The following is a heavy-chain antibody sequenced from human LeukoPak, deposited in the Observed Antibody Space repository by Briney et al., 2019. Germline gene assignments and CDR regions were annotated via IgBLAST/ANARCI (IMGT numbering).Heavy chain of an antibody. CDR2: INHSGST. Sequence: PSETLSLTCAVYGGSFSGYYWSWIRQPPGKGLEWIGEINHSGSTNYNPSLKSRVTISVDTSKNQFSLKLSSVTAADTAVYYCARRRREYYDYVWGSYRYFDYWGQGTLVTVSS. CDR3: ARRRREYYDYVWGSYRYFDY. V-gene: IGHV4-34*01. J-gene: IGHJ4*02. D-gene: IGHD3-16*02. CDR1: GGSFSGYY.